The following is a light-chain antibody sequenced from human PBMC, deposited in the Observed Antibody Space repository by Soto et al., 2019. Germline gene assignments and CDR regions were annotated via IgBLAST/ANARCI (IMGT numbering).Light chain of an antibody. CDR2: GAY. CDR3: QQYASSRT. CDR1: QSLSNNIY. V-gene: IGKV3-20*01. J-gene: IGKJ1*01. Sequence: EIVLTQSPGTVSLSKGERATLSCRASQSLSNNIYLAWYQQKPGQAPRLLIYGAYSRATGIPDRFSGSGSGTDFTLTITRLEPEDFAVYYSQQYASSRTSGQGTNAAIK.